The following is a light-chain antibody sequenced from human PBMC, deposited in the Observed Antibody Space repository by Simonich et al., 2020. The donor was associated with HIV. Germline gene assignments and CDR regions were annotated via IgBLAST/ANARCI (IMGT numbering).Light chain of an antibody. CDR1: FYGPTHQNS. Sequence: FYGPTHQNSSALYPPKPGRAPEGLINWASTRESGVPDRFSGSGSGTDFTLTISSLQAEDVAVYYCQQYYNTPVTFGQGTRLEIK. CDR2: WAS. V-gene: IGKV4-1*01. J-gene: IGKJ5*01. CDR3: QQYYNTPVT.